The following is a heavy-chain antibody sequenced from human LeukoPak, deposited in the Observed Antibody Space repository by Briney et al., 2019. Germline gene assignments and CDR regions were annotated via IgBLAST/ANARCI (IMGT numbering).Heavy chain of an antibody. CDR2: INPNSGGT. CDR3: ARDGGSYTRDFDY. D-gene: IGHD1-26*01. CDR1: GYTFTGYY. Sequence: WASVKVSCKASGYTFTGYYMHWVRQAPGQGLEWMGRINPNSGGTNYAQKFQGRVTMTRDTSISTAYMELSRLRSDDTAVYYCARDGGSYTRDFDYWGQGTLVTVSS. J-gene: IGHJ4*02. V-gene: IGHV1-2*06.